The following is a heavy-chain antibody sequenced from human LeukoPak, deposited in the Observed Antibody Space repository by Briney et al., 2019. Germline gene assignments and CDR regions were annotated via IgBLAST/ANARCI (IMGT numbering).Heavy chain of an antibody. Sequence: ASVKVSCKASGYTFTGYYMHWVRQAPGQGLEWMGWINPNSGGTDYAQKFQGWVTMTRDTSISTAYMELSRLRSDDTAVYYCARDQQFNWFDPWGQGTLVTVSS. CDR1: GYTFTGYY. D-gene: IGHD4-11*01. CDR2: INPNSGGT. V-gene: IGHV1-2*04. J-gene: IGHJ5*02. CDR3: ARDQQFNWFDP.